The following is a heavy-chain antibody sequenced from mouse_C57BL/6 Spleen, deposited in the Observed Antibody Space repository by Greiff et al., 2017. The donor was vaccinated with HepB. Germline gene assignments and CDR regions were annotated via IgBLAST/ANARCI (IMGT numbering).Heavy chain of an antibody. CDR3: ARSYYGNYVRYAMDY. CDR2: INPGSGGT. D-gene: IGHD2-1*01. Sequence: VQLQQSGAELVRPGTSVKVSCKASGYAFTNYLIEWVKQRPGQGLEWIGVINPGSGGTNYNEKFKGKATLTADKSSSTAYMQLSSLTSEDSAVYFCARSYYGNYVRYAMDYWGQGTSVTVSS. J-gene: IGHJ4*01. V-gene: IGHV1-54*01. CDR1: GYAFTNYL.